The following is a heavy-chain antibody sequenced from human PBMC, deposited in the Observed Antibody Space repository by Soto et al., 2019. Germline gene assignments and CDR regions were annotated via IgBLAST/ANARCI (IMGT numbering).Heavy chain of an antibody. CDR2: VNPNSGAT. Sequence: QVQLVQSGAEVKRSGASVKVSCKPSGYTFTGYYIHWVRQAPGQGLEWMGWVNPNSGATNYAQKFQGRVTMTSDTSMRTAYVELARLRSDDTAVYYCVRDLVTTIGDFDYWGQGTLVTVSS. D-gene: IGHD5-12*01. V-gene: IGHV1-2*02. CDR3: VRDLVTTIGDFDY. CDR1: GYTFTGYY. J-gene: IGHJ4*02.